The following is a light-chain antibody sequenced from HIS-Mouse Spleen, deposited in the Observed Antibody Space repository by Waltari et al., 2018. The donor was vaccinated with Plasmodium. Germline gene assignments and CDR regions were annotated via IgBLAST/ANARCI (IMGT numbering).Light chain of an antibody. CDR2: DAS. CDR1: QSVSFY. CDR3: QQRSNWPRVLT. V-gene: IGKV3-11*01. Sequence: EIVLTQSPATLSLSPGERATLSCRASQSVSFYLAWYQQKPGQAPRLLIYDASNRATGIPARFSGSGSGTDFTLTISSLEPEDFAVYYCQQRSNWPRVLTFGGGTKVEIK. J-gene: IGKJ4*01.